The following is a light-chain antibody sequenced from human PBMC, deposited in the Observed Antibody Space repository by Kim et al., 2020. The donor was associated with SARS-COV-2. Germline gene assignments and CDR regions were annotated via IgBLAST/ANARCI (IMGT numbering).Light chain of an antibody. CDR2: GAS. J-gene: IGKJ4*01. CDR3: QQYGSSPT. CDR1: QSVSSSY. Sequence: LSPGERATLSCRASQSVSSSYLAWYQQKPGQAPRLLIYGASSRATGIPDRFSGSGSGTDFTLTISRLEPEDFAVYYCQQYGSSPTFGGGTKVVIK. V-gene: IGKV3-20*01.